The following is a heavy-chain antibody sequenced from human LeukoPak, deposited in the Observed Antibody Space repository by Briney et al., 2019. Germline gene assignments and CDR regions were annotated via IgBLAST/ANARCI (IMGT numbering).Heavy chain of an antibody. CDR2: INQDGSAK. CDR1: RFDFHNFW. J-gene: IGHJ4*02. D-gene: IGHD5-24*01. V-gene: IGHV3-7*01. CDR3: AVGGGHNSFDN. Sequence: GGSLRLSCAASRFDFHNFWMSWVRQAPGKGLEWVANINQDGSAKNYADSVRGRFTISRDNAQNSLYLQMNSLRAEDTAVYYCAVGGGHNSFDNSGQGTLVTVSS.